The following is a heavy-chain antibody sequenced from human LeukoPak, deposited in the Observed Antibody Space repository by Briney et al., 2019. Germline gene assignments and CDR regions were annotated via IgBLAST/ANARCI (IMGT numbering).Heavy chain of an antibody. CDR2: FYYSGST. Sequence: SETLSLTCTVSGGSISSNYWSWRGSPPGRGRRGFGYFYYSGSTTYNPSLKSRVTISVDTSRNQFSLKLSSVTAADTAIYYCARHEGVTGYYPLDYWGQGTLVTVSS. CDR3: ARHEGVTGYYPLDY. CDR1: GGSISSNY. D-gene: IGHD3-9*01. J-gene: IGHJ4*02. V-gene: IGHV4-59*08.